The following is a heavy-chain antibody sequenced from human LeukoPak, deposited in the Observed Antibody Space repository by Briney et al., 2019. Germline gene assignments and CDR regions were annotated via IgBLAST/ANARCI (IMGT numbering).Heavy chain of an antibody. CDR3: ARDTIFGAFDI. CDR1: GYTFTSYG. Sequence: ASVKVSCKASGYTFTSYGISWVRQAPGQGLEWMGRINPNSGGTNYAQKFQGRVTMTRDTSISTAYMELSRLRSDDTAVYYCARDTIFGAFDIWGQGTMVTVSS. CDR2: INPNSGGT. V-gene: IGHV1-2*06. J-gene: IGHJ3*02. D-gene: IGHD3-3*01.